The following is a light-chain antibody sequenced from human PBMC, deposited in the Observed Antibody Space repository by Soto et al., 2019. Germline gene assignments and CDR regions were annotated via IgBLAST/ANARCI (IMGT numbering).Light chain of an antibody. J-gene: IGKJ4*01. CDR2: GAS. Sequence: MTQSPLSLPVTPGEPASISCRSSQSLLHSNGYNHLNWYQQKPGKAPKLLVYGASSLQSGVPSRFSGSGSGTHFTLTISGLQPEDFQTYYCQQSYSIPLTFGGGTKVDIK. CDR3: QQSYSIPLT. CDR1: QSLLHSNGYNH. V-gene: IGKV1-39*01.